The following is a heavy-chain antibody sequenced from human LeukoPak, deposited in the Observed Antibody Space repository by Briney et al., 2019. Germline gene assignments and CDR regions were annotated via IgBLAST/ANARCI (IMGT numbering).Heavy chain of an antibody. CDR3: ARVISAVPAAPGFDY. D-gene: IGHD2-2*01. V-gene: IGHV4-34*01. J-gene: IGHJ4*02. Sequence: PGGSLRLSCAASGFTFSSYEMNWVRQPPGKGLEWIGEINHSGSTNYNPSLKSRVTISVDTSKNQFSLKLSSVTAADTAVYFCARVISAVPAAPGFDYWGQGTLVTVSS. CDR1: GFTFSSYE. CDR2: INHSGST.